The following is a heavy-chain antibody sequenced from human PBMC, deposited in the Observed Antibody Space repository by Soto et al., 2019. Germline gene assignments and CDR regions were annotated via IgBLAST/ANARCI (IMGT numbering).Heavy chain of an antibody. CDR1: GGSISSGGYY. D-gene: IGHD4-17*01. V-gene: IGHV4-31*03. CDR2: IYYSGST. CDR3: ARGETFYGGFDY. J-gene: IGHJ4*02. Sequence: QVQLQESGPGLVKPSQTLSLTCTVSGGSISSGGYYWSWIRQHPGKGLEWIGYIYYSGSTYYNPSLQRRXXIXVXXSKNQFSLKLSSVTAADTAVYYCARGETFYGGFDYWGQGTLVTVSS.